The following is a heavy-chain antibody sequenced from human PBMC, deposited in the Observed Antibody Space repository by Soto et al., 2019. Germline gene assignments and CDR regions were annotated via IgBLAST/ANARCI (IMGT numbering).Heavy chain of an antibody. V-gene: IGHV4-4*07. CDR2: IYASGST. Sequence: PSETLSLTCTVSGGSISSNSWSWIRQPDGKGLEWIGRIYASGSTSYNPSLKSRVTMSLDTSRNQFSLKLSFVTAADTAVFYCAREYANSPEAFDFWGQGALVTVSS. CDR3: AREYANSPEAFDF. CDR1: GGSISSNS. J-gene: IGHJ4*02. D-gene: IGHD2-2*01.